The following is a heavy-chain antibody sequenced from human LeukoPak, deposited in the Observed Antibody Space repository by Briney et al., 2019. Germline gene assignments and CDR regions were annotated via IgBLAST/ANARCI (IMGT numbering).Heavy chain of an antibody. Sequence: PSETLSLTCAVYGGSFSGYYWSWIRQPPGKGLEWIGEINHSGSTNYNPSLKSRVTISVDTSKNQFSLKLNSVTAADTAVYYCARHSSSWSPNPDYWGHGTLVTVSA. V-gene: IGHV4-34*01. J-gene: IGHJ4*01. CDR3: ARHSSSWSPNPDY. CDR1: GGSFSGYY. CDR2: INHSGST. D-gene: IGHD6-13*01.